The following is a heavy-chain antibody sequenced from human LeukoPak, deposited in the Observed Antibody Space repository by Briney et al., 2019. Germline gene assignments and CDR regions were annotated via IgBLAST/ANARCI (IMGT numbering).Heavy chain of an antibody. J-gene: IGHJ4*02. D-gene: IGHD5-24*01. CDR2: ISGSGGST. V-gene: IGHV3-23*01. CDR3: AKCGRVATMRPHFDY. Sequence: GGSLRLSCAASGFTFSSYAMSWVRQAPGKWLEWVSAISGSGGSTYYADSVEGRFTISRDNSKNTRYLQMNSLRAEEPAVYYCAKCGRVATMRPHFDYWGQGTLVTVSS. CDR1: GFTFSSYA.